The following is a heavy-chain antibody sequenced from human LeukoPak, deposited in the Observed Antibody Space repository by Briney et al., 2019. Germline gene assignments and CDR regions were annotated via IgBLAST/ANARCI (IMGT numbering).Heavy chain of an antibody. CDR1: GFTFRSYA. J-gene: IGHJ5*02. V-gene: IGHV3-48*04. CDR3: ARGLIDGSYLDP. Sequence: PGGSLRLSGSASGFTFRSYAMGWVRQTPGKGLEWVAHIADTGTIHYADSVKGRFTISRDNANNSLYLQMISLRVEDTGLYYCARGLIDGSYLDPWGQGTLVTVSS. CDR2: IADTGTI. D-gene: IGHD3-10*01.